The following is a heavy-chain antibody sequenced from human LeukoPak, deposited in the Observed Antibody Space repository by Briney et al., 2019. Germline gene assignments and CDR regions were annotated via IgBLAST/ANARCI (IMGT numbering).Heavy chain of an antibody. V-gene: IGHV3-30-3*01. Sequence: QPGRSLRLSCAASGFTFSSYAMHWVRQAPGKGLEWVAVISYDGSNKYYADSVKGRFTISRDNSKNTLYLEMNNLKDEDTAVYYCVKGYHFDWWGQGTLVIVSS. D-gene: IGHD1-26*01. J-gene: IGHJ4*02. CDR2: ISYDGSNK. CDR1: GFTFSSYA. CDR3: VKGYHFDW.